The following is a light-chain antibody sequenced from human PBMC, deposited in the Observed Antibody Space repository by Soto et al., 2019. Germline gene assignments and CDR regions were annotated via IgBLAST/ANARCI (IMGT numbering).Light chain of an antibody. Sequence: DIQMTQSPSSLSASVGDRVTITCQASQDITSYLNWYQHKPGKAPKLLIYDASILEAGVPPRFSGSGSWTDFTRTISSLQPEDVATYYCQHCDYLPIFGPGTTVDFK. CDR1: QDITSY. CDR3: QHCDYLPI. CDR2: DAS. V-gene: IGKV1-33*01. J-gene: IGKJ3*01.